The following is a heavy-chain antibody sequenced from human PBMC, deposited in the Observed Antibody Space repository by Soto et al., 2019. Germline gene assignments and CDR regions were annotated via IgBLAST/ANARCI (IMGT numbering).Heavy chain of an antibody. CDR2: ISWNSGSI. Sequence: GGSLRLSCAASGFTFDDYAMHWVRQAPGKGLEWVSGISWNSGSIGYADSVKGRFTISRDNAKNSLYLQMNSLRAEDTALYYCAKSSAGVVAVAGTSPHFDYWGQGTLVTVSS. CDR1: GFTFDDYA. V-gene: IGHV3-9*01. D-gene: IGHD6-19*01. CDR3: AKSSAGVVAVAGTSPHFDY. J-gene: IGHJ4*02.